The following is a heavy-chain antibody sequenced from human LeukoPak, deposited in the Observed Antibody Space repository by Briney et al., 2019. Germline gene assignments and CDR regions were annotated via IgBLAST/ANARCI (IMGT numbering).Heavy chain of an antibody. CDR2: FDPEDGET. Sequence: GASVTVSCKVSGYTLTELSMHWVRQAPGKGLEWMGGFDPEDGETIYAQKFQGRVTTTEDTSTDTAYMELSSLRSEDTAVYYCARDRDDYGGNFEDWGQGTLVTVSS. V-gene: IGHV1-24*01. D-gene: IGHD4-23*01. J-gene: IGHJ4*02. CDR1: GYTLTELS. CDR3: ARDRDDYGGNFED.